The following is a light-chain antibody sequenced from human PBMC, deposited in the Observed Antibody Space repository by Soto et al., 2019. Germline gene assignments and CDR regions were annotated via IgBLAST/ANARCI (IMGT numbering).Light chain of an antibody. CDR3: SSYAGSNNPYV. CDR2: EVT. V-gene: IGLV2-8*01. J-gene: IGLJ1*01. CDR1: SGDIGGYDY. Sequence: QSALTQPPSASGSPGQSVTISCTGTSGDIGGYDYVSWYQQHPGKAPKHMIYEVTKRPLGVPDRFSGSKSGNTASLTVSGLQAEDEADYYCSSYAGSNNPYVFGTGTKLTVL.